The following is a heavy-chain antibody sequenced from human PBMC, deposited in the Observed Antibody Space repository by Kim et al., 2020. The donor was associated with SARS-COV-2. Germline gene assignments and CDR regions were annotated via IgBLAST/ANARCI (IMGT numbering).Heavy chain of an antibody. D-gene: IGHD2-21*02. J-gene: IGHJ4*02. CDR1: GGSVSSGSYY. CDR3: AVGAYCGGDCYAYFDY. Sequence: SETLSLTCTVSGGSVSSGSYYWSWIRQPPGKGLEWIGYIYYSGSTNYNPSLKSRVTISVDTSKNQFSLKLSSVTAADTAVYYCAVGAYCGGDCYAYFDYWGQGTLVTVSS. CDR2: IYYSGST. V-gene: IGHV4-61*01.